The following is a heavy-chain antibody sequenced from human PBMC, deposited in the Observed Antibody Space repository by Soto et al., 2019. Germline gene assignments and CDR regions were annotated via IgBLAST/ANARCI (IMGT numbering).Heavy chain of an antibody. Sequence: GGSLRLSCAASGFTFSSYAMHWVRQAPGKGLEWVAVISYDGSNKYYADSVKGRFTISRDNSKNTLYLQMNSLRAEDTAVYYCARETWESGGMDVWGQGTTVTVSS. D-gene: IGHD1-26*01. V-gene: IGHV3-30-3*01. J-gene: IGHJ6*02. CDR1: GFTFSSYA. CDR2: ISYDGSNK. CDR3: ARETWESGGMDV.